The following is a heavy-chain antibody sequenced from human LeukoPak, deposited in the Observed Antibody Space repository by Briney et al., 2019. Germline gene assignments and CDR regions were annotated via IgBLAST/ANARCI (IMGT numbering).Heavy chain of an antibody. V-gene: IGHV3-74*01. J-gene: IGHJ4*02. Sequence: PGGSLRLSCAASGFSFSSYWMHWVRQAPGKGLVWVSRLNTDGRSTNYADSVKGRFTISRDNAKNTLYLQMNSLRDEDAAIYYCARVAYSSNWYIDYWGQGTLVAVSS. CDR3: ARVAYSSNWYIDY. CDR1: GFSFSSYW. D-gene: IGHD6-13*01. CDR2: LNTDGRST.